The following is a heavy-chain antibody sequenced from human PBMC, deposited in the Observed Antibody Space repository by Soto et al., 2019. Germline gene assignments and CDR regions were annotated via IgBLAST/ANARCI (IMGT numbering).Heavy chain of an antibody. CDR3: ASNHPGATAYGMDV. J-gene: IGHJ6*02. CDR2: INDGNGNT. D-gene: IGHD1-26*01. V-gene: IGHV1-3*05. CDR1: GYTFTSYG. Sequence: QVQLVQSGAEEKKPGASVKVSCKASGYTFTSYGLHWVRQAPGQRLEWMGWINDGNGNTKYSQKFQGRVTITRDTSASTVYMGLSSLRSEDTAVYYCASNHPGATAYGMDVWGQGTRVTVSS.